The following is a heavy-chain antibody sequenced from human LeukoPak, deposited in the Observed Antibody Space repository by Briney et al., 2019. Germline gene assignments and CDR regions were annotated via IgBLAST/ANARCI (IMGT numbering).Heavy chain of an antibody. CDR3: ASQSGSSWPPDYYYYGMDV. V-gene: IGHV4-59*01. CDR2: IYYSGST. D-gene: IGHD1-26*01. CDR1: GGSISSYY. Sequence: SETLSLTCTVSGGSISSYYWSWIRQPPGKGLEWIGYIYYSGSTNYNPSLKSRVTISVDTSKNQFSLKLSSVTAADTAVYYCASQSGSSWPPDYYYYGMDVWGQGTTVTVSS. J-gene: IGHJ6*02.